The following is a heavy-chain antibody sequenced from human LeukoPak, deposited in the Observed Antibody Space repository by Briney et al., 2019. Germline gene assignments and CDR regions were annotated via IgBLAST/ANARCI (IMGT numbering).Heavy chain of an antibody. Sequence: SETLSLTCTVSGGSISSGGYYWSWIRQHPGKGLEWIGYIYYSGSTCYNPSLKSRVTISVDTSKNQFSLKLSSVTAADTAVYYCARDVGYYGSGSYSDYWGQGTLVTVSS. J-gene: IGHJ4*02. CDR2: IYYSGST. V-gene: IGHV4-31*03. CDR1: GGSISSGGYY. CDR3: ARDVGYYGSGSYSDY. D-gene: IGHD3-10*01.